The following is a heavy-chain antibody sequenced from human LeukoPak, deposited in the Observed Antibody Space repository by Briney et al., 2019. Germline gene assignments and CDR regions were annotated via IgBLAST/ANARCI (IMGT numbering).Heavy chain of an antibody. CDR3: SLARSEYHYGMDV. J-gene: IGHJ6*02. Sequence: GGSLRLSCAASGFTFSNYWMSWVRQAPGQGLEWVANIEEDGSEKYYVDSVKGRFTISRDNAKNSLYLQMNSLRAEDTAVYYCSLARSEYHYGMDVWGQGTTVTVSS. V-gene: IGHV3-7*01. CDR2: IEEDGSEK. CDR1: GFTFSNYW.